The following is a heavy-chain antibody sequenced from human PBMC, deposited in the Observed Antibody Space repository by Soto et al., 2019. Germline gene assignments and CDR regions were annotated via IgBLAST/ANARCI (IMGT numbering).Heavy chain of an antibody. Sequence: GGSLRLSCAASGFTFSSYWMSWVRQAPGKGLEWVANIKQDGSEKYYVDSVKGRFTISRDNAKNSLYLQMNSLRAEDTAVYYCARELNEVKDIVVVVAAPFYYYYGMDVWGQGTTVTVSS. CDR3: ARELNEVKDIVVVVAAPFYYYYGMDV. D-gene: IGHD2-15*01. CDR2: IKQDGSEK. J-gene: IGHJ6*02. V-gene: IGHV3-7*04. CDR1: GFTFSSYW.